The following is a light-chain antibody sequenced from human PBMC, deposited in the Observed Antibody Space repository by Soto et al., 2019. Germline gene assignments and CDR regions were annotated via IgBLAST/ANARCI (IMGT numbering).Light chain of an antibody. CDR1: SSNIGSGYD. CDR2: GNS. J-gene: IGLJ3*02. CDR3: QSHVV. V-gene: IGLV1-40*01. Sequence: QLVLAQPPSVSGAPGQRVTISCTGSSSNIGSGYDVHWYQQFPGTAPKLLIYGNSNRPSGVPDRFSGSRSGTSASLAITGLQAEDEADYYCQSHVVFGGGTKLTVL.